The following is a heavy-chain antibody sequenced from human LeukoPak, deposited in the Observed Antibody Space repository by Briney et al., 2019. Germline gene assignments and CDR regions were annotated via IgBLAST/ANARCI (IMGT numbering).Heavy chain of an antibody. CDR2: IKQDEGEK. D-gene: IGHD4-11*01. CDR1: GFTFRSYW. CDR3: ARESAYRRYDYYHYMDV. J-gene: IGHJ6*03. V-gene: IGHV3-7*01. Sequence: PAGGSLRLSCAASGFTFRSYWMSWVRQAPGKGMEWVANIKQDEGEKYYVDSVKGRFTGSRDNAKNSLHLQMNSLRAEDTAVYYCARESAYRRYDYYHYMDVWGEGTTVTVS.